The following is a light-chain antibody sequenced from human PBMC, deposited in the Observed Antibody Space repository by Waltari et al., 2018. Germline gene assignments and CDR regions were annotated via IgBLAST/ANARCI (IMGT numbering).Light chain of an antibody. CDR1: QSLLHSNGKTY. J-gene: IGKJ5*01. V-gene: IGKV2-29*02. CDR2: ESS. CDR3: MEGTHLPIT. Sequence: DIVMTQTPLSLSVTPGQPASISCKSSQSLLHSNGKTYLYWYLQKPGQSPQLLIYESSSRFSGVPDRFSGSGSGTDLTLKISRVEAEDVGVYYCMEGTHLPITFGQGTRLEIE.